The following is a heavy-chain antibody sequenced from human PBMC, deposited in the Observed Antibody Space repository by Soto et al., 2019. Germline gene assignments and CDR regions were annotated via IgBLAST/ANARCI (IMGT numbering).Heavy chain of an antibody. V-gene: IGHV1-8*01. J-gene: IGHJ4*02. CDR1: GYTFTSYD. D-gene: IGHD6-13*01. CDR2: MNPNSGNT. CDR3: ARGRLKFRAAGTGPPDY. Sequence: ASVKVSCKASGYTFTSYDINWVRQATGQGLEWMGWMNPNSGNTGYAQKFQGRVTMTRNTSISTAYMELSSLRSEDTAVYYCARGRLKFRAAGTGPPDYWGQGTLVTVSS.